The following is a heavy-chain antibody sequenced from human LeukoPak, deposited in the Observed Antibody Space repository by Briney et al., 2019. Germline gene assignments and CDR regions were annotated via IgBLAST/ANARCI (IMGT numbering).Heavy chain of an antibody. D-gene: IGHD3-16*02. J-gene: IGHJ4*02. V-gene: IGHV4-38-2*02. CDR3: ARRQPSMRTSGGFVGHFDY. CDR2: VYHSGST. CDR1: GYSISIGYY. Sequence: SETLSLTCTVSGYSISIGYYWGWIRQPPGKGLEWIGSVYHSGSTYYNPSLRSRVTFLPDTSRNQFSLTLTSVTAADTAVYYCARRQPSMRTSGGFVGHFDYWGQGILVIVSS.